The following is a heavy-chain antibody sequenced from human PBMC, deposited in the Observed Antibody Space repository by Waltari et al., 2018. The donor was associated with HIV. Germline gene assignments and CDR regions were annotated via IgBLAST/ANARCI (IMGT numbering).Heavy chain of an antibody. J-gene: IGHJ4*02. Sequence: QVPLVQSGAEVKKPGASVKVSCKDSGYNFTRYDINWVRQATGPGLEWMGWMNPNSGNTGYAQKFQGRVTMTRDTSISTAYMELSSLRSDDTAVYYCARALGRGYCSSTSCFFDYWGQGPLVTVSS. CDR1: GYNFTRYD. V-gene: IGHV1-8*01. CDR2: MNPNSGNT. D-gene: IGHD2-2*01. CDR3: ARALGRGYCSSTSCFFDY.